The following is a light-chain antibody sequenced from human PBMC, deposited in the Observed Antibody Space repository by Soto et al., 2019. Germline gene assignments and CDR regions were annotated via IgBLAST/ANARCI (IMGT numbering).Light chain of an antibody. CDR3: LQDYNYPWT. CDR1: QGIRSD. Sequence: ALRMTQSPSSLSASVGDRVNITCRASQGIRSDLGWYQQKPGKAPNLLIYAASNLQSGVPSRFSGSGSGTDFTLTISSLQPEDFATYYCLQDYNYPWTFGQGTKVEIK. V-gene: IGKV1-6*01. J-gene: IGKJ1*01. CDR2: AAS.